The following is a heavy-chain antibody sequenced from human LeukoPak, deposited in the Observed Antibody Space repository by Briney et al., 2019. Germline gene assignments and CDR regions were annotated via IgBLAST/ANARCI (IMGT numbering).Heavy chain of an antibody. V-gene: IGHV4-61*05. D-gene: IGHD2-21*02. Sequence: SETLSLTCTVSGGSISSSSYYWGWIRQPPGKGLEWIGYIYHSGSTNYNPSLKSRVTISVDTSKNQFSLMLSSVTAADTAVYYCARYSAPVTSIDYWGQGTLVTVSS. CDR3: ARYSAPVTSIDY. CDR1: GGSISSSSYY. J-gene: IGHJ4*02. CDR2: IYHSGST.